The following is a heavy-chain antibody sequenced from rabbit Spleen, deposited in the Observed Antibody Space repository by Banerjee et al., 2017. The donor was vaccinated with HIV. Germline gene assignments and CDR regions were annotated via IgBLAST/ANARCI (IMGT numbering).Heavy chain of an antibody. CDR2: IDTNDGDT. V-gene: IGHV1S45*01. J-gene: IGHJ2*01. D-gene: IGHD1-1*01. CDR3: ARNYVNAFDP. Sequence: QEQLVESGGGLVQPGGTLTLTCTVSGFSFSSNWICWVRQAPGKGLEWIACIDTNDGDTDYANWPKGRFTISKTSSTTVTLQMTSLTVADTATYFCARNYVNAFDPWGQGTLVTVS. CDR1: GFSFSSNW.